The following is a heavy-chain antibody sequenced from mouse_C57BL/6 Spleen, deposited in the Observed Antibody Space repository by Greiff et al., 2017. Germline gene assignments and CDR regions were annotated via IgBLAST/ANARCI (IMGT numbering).Heavy chain of an antibody. D-gene: IGHD1-1*01. CDR1: GFNIKDDY. V-gene: IGHV14-4*01. Sequence: EVQLQQSGAELVRPGASVKLSCTASGFNIKDDYMHWVKQRPEQGLEWIGWIDPENGDTEYASKFQGKATITADTSSNTAYLQLSSLTSEDTAVYYCTVLLRSDFDVWGTGTTVTVSS. J-gene: IGHJ1*03. CDR3: TVLLRSDFDV. CDR2: IDPENGDT.